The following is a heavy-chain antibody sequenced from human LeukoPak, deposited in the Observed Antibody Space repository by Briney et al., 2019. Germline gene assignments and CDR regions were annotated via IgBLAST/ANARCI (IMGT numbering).Heavy chain of an antibody. CDR1: GGTFSSYA. Sequence: ASVKVSCRASGGTFSSYAISWVRQAPGQGLEWMGGIIPIFGTANYAQKFQGRVTITADKSTSTAYMELSSLRSEDTAVYYCARVSRGGYSYGPRYYGMDVWGKGTTVTVSS. CDR2: IIPIFGTA. J-gene: IGHJ6*04. V-gene: IGHV1-69*06. CDR3: ARVSRGGYSYGPRYYGMDV. D-gene: IGHD5-18*01.